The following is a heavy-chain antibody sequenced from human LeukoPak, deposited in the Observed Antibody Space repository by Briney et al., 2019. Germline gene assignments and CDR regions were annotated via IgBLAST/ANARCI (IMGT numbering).Heavy chain of an antibody. Sequence: AGGSLRLSCAASGFDSSDYWISWVRQAPGKGLEWVSSISSSSSYIYYADSVKGRFTISRDNAKNSLYLQMNSLRAEDTAVYYCARDSSSPDYWGQGTLVTVSS. CDR3: ARDSSSPDY. J-gene: IGHJ4*02. CDR1: GFDSSDYW. V-gene: IGHV3-21*01. D-gene: IGHD6-6*01. CDR2: ISSSSSYI.